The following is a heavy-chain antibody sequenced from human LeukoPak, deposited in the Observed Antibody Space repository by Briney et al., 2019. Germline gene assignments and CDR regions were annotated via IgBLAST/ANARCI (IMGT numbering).Heavy chain of an antibody. J-gene: IGHJ4*02. D-gene: IGHD6-13*01. Sequence: GGSLRLSCAASGFTFSSYNMNWVRQAPGKGLEWVSSISSSSSYIYYADSLKGRFTISRDNAKNSLYLQLNSLGAEDTAVYYCATDSSSWYVLTFDYWGQGTLVTVSS. V-gene: IGHV3-21*01. CDR2: ISSSSSYI. CDR1: GFTFSSYN. CDR3: ATDSSSWYVLTFDY.